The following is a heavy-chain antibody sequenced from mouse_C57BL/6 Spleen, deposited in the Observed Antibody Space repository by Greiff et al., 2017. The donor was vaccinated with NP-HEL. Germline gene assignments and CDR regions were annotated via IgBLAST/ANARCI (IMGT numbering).Heavy chain of an antibody. CDR2: ISDGGSYT. CDR3: ARGAYGSSWYFDV. Sequence: EVKLMESGGGLVKPGGSLKLSCAASGFTFSSYAMSWVRQTPEKRLEWVATISDGGSYTYYPDNVKGRFTISRDNAKNNLYLQMSHLKSEDTAMYYCARGAYGSSWYFDVWGTGTTVTVSS. V-gene: IGHV5-4*03. J-gene: IGHJ1*03. D-gene: IGHD1-1*01. CDR1: GFTFSSYA.